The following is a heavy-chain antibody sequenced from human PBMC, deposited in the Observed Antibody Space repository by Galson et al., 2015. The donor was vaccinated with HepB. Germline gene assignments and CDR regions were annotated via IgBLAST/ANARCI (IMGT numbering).Heavy chain of an antibody. D-gene: IGHD3-10*02. CDR1: GLTLSKYG. V-gene: IGHV3-30*02. J-gene: IGHJ3*01. Sequence: SLRLSCAASGLTLSKYGLHWVRQAPGKGLEWVAVIRSRGTNTYYADSVKGRFTISSDNSKNTLYLQMHSLKPEDTAVYYCAKDPVFGDPWGQGTMVTVSS. CDR3: AKDPVFGDP. CDR2: IRSRGTNT.